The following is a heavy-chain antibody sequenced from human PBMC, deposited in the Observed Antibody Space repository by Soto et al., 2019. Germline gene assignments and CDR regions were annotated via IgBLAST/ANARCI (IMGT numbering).Heavy chain of an antibody. V-gene: IGHV1-46*01. CDR1: GFDFTDHY. D-gene: IGHD2-8*02. J-gene: IGHJ4*02. Sequence: ASVKVSCKASGFDFTDHYIHWVRQAPGQGLEWMGIISPDGGSTRYSQKFQARITMTRDTSTSTVYMELSSLRSEDTAMYYCASSSLVPEVFDYWGQGTLVTVSS. CDR2: ISPDGGST. CDR3: ASSSLVPEVFDY.